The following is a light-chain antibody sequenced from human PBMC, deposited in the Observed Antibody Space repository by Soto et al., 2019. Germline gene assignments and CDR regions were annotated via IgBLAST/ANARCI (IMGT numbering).Light chain of an antibody. CDR2: DVN. CDR3: TSFAPGRIYA. Sequence: QSVLTQPASVSGSPGQSVTISCTGASSDVGAYEHVSWYQQHPGRAPKLILYDVNNRPSGVSNHFSGSKSGNTASLTISGLQAVDEGDYYCTSFAPGRIYAFGSGTKVTVL. J-gene: IGLJ1*01. CDR1: SSDVGAYEH. V-gene: IGLV2-14*03.